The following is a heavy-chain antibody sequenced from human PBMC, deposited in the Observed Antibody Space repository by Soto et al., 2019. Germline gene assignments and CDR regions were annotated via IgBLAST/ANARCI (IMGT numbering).Heavy chain of an antibody. CDR2: ISYDGSNK. CDR3: AKVPGLWGPYFDY. Sequence: QVQLVESGGGVVQPGRSLRLSCAASGFTFSSYGMHWVRQAPGKGLEWVTVISYDGSNKYYADSVKGRFTISRDNSKNTLYLQMDSLRTEDTAVYYCAKVPGLWGPYFDYWGQGTLVTVSS. J-gene: IGHJ4*02. V-gene: IGHV3-30*18. CDR1: GFTFSSYG. D-gene: IGHD3-16*01.